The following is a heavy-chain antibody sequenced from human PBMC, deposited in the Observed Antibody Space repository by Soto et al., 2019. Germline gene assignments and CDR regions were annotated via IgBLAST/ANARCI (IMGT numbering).Heavy chain of an antibody. J-gene: IGHJ2*01. V-gene: IGHV4-39*01. D-gene: IGHD3-10*01. Sequence: QLQLQESGPGLVKPSETLSLTCTVSGGSISSRTYYWGWIRQPPGKGLEWIGSISYSGNTYYNPSLKSRVTISVDTSKNHFSLKLSSVTAADTAVYYCARQEADYYYGSGSRSYWYFDLWGRGTLVTVSS. CDR1: GGSISSRTYY. CDR3: ARQEADYYYGSGSRSYWYFDL. CDR2: ISYSGNT.